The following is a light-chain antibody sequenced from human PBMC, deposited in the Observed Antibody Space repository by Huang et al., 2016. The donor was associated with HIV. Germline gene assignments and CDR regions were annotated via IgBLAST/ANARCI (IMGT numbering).Light chain of an antibody. CDR3: QQYNDWPPYT. V-gene: IGKV3D-15*01. J-gene: IGKJ2*01. CDR2: GAS. CDR1: QSVGNN. Sequence: ERVMTQSPGTLSVSPGERATLSCRASQSVGNNLAWYQQRRGQAPRLLIYGASTRATGTPARLSGSGSGTEFTLTISSLQSEDFAVYYCQQYNDWPPYTFGQGTKLEI.